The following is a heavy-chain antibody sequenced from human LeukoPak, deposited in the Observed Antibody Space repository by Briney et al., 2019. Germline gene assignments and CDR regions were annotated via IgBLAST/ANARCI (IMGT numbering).Heavy chain of an antibody. CDR1: GFTFSSYS. J-gene: IGHJ6*04. CDR3: AELGITIIGGV. Sequence: GGSLRLSCVGSGFTFSSYSMNWVRQAPGKGLEWVSYISSSGSTICYADSVKGRFTISRDNAKNSLYLQMNSLRAEDTAVYYCAELGITIIGGVWGKGTTVTISS. CDR2: ISSSGSTI. D-gene: IGHD3-10*02. V-gene: IGHV3-48*04.